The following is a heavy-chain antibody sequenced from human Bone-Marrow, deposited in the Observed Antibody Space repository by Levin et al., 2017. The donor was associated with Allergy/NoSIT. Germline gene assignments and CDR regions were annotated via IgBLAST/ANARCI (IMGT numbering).Heavy chain of an antibody. CDR1: GGSLSNSHYY. J-gene: IGHJ2*01. Sequence: SQTLSLTCTVSGGSLSNSHYYWGWIRQPPGEGLEWIGHIFYSGKTYYNPSLKSRVTMSLDTSSKQFSLKLSSVTATDTAVYYCARRGQWYFDLWGRGTLVTVSS. CDR3: ARRGQWYFDL. CDR2: IFYSGKT. V-gene: IGHV4-39*01.